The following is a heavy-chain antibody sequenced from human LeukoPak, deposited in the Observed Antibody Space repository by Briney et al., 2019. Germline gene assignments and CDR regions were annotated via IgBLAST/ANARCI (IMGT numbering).Heavy chain of an antibody. J-gene: IGHJ4*02. V-gene: IGHV4-59*02. CDR1: GGSVSDYY. CDR3: ARLANGDVFDY. D-gene: IGHD4-17*01. CDR2: IYHTGST. Sequence: SETLSLTCTISGGSVSDYYWSWIRQSPGKGLEWIGYIYHTGSTSYSPSLKSRVTISADTSQNQFSLKLSSVTAADTAVYYCARLANGDVFDYWGQGTLVTVSS.